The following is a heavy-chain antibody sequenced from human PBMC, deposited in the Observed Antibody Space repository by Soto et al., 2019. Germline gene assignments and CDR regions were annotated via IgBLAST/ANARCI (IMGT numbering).Heavy chain of an antibody. V-gene: IGHV3-21*01. Sequence: EVQLVESGGGLVKPGGSLRLSCAASGFTFSSYSMNWVRQAPGKGLEWVSSISSSSSYIYYADSVKGRFTISRDNAKNSLYLQMNSLRAEDTAVYYCARDVASGYYYPPPLDAFDIWGQGTMVTVSS. CDR1: GFTFSSYS. CDR2: ISSSSSYI. D-gene: IGHD3-22*01. CDR3: ARDVASGYYYPPPLDAFDI. J-gene: IGHJ3*02.